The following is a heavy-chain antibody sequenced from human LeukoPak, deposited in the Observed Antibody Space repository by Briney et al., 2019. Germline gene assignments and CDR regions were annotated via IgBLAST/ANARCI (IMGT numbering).Heavy chain of an antibody. V-gene: IGHV3-74*01. Sequence: PGGSLTLSCAASGFTFSTYWMHWVRQAPGKGLLWVARINTDGSSKIYADSVKGRFTISRDNAKSTLYLQMDSLRPEDTAVYYCARVDPTGDGYNCFDSWGQGTLVTVSS. D-gene: IGHD5-24*01. CDR2: INTDGSSK. CDR3: ARVDPTGDGYNCFDS. CDR1: GFTFSTYW. J-gene: IGHJ4*02.